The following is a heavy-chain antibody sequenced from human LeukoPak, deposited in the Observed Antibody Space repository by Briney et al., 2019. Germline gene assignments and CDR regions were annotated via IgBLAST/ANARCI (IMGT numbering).Heavy chain of an antibody. Sequence: GGSLRLSCAASGFTFSSYGMHWVRQAPGKGLEWVAVISYDGSNKYYADSVKGRFTISRDNSKNTLYLQMNSLRAEDTAVYCCAKDQNGDLGYWGQGTLVTVSS. J-gene: IGHJ4*02. CDR1: GFTFSSYG. CDR3: AKDQNGDLGY. CDR2: ISYDGSNK. V-gene: IGHV3-30*18. D-gene: IGHD4-17*01.